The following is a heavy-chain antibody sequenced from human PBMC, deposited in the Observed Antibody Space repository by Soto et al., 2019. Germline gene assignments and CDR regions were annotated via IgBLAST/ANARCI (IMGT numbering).Heavy chain of an antibody. J-gene: IGHJ4*02. V-gene: IGHV1-2*02. CDR2: INPNSGDT. Sequence: QVQLVQSGAEVKKPGASVKVSCKTSGYTFTGYYIHWVRQAPGQGLEWMALINPNSGDTNYGHKFQGRVTLTRDTSIKTVYMEVTSLRFDDTAVYYCAVAGLPFEYWGQGTLVTVCS. CDR1: GYTFTGYY. CDR3: AVAGLPFEY. D-gene: IGHD6-19*01.